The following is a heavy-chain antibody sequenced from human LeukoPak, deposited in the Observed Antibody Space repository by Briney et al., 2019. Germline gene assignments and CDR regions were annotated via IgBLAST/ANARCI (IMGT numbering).Heavy chain of an antibody. CDR3: AKLIAVADPFDY. CDR1: GGSISSSSYY. V-gene: IGHV4-39*01. J-gene: IGHJ4*02. Sequence: SETLSLTCTVSGGSISSSSYYWGWIRQPPGKGLEWIGSIYYSGSTYYNPSLKSRVTISVDTSKNQFSLKLSSVTAADTAVYYCAKLIAVADPFDYWGQGTLVTVSS. CDR2: IYYSGST. D-gene: IGHD6-19*01.